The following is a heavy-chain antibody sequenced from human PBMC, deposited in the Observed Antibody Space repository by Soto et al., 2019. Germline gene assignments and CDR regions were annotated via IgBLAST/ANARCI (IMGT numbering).Heavy chain of an antibody. Sequence: QVQLVESGGGVVQPGRSLRLSCAASGFTFSSYAMHWARQAPGKGLEWVAVISYDGSNKYYADSVKGRFTISRDNSKNTLYLQMNSLRAEDTAVYYCARALLATTAPDYWGQGTLVTVSS. CDR1: GFTFSSYA. J-gene: IGHJ4*02. V-gene: IGHV3-30-3*01. D-gene: IGHD4-4*01. CDR2: ISYDGSNK. CDR3: ARALLATTAPDY.